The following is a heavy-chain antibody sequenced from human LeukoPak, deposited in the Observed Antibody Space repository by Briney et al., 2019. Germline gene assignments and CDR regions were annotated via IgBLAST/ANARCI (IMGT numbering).Heavy chain of an antibody. CDR1: GYTFTTLD. J-gene: IGHJ4*02. CDR2: INPSSGNT. CDR3: AKSNGVDRNGYNSDYFDY. Sequence: ASVKASCKASGYTFTTLDINWVRQATGQGLEWMGWINPSSGNTGSTQKFQGRVTITRNTSISTAYMELSSLRAEDTAVYYCAKSNGVDRNGYNSDYFDYWGQGTLVTVSS. V-gene: IGHV1-8*03. D-gene: IGHD5-24*01.